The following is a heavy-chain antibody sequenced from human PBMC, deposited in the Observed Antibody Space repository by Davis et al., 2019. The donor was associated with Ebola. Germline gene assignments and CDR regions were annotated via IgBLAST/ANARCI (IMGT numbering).Heavy chain of an antibody. Sequence: AASVQVSCKASRSTFTNYYMHWVRQAPGQGLEWMGLINPSDDSISYSRKIQGRVTVTTDTSTSTVYTELRSLRSEDTAVYYCVREGDGYKYFDFWGQGTLVTVSS. CDR2: INPSDDSI. CDR1: RSTFTNYY. D-gene: IGHD5-24*01. CDR3: VREGDGYKYFDF. J-gene: IGHJ4*02. V-gene: IGHV1-46*01.